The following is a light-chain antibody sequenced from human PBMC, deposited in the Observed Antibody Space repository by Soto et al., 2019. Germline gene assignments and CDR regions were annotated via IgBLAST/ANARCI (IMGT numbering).Light chain of an antibody. CDR3: QQRTLWPRT. J-gene: IGKJ1*01. CDR2: GES. Sequence: EIVLTQSPATLSLSPGERATLSCRASQSLSGTLAWFQQKPGHPPRLLIFGESNRATVIPARVTASGSGTDFTLTISSLEPEDFAVYYCQQRTLWPRTFVQGTKVEIK. CDR1: QSLSGT. V-gene: IGKV3-11*01.